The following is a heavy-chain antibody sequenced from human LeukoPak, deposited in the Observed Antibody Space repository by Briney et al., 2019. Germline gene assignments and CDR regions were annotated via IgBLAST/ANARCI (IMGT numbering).Heavy chain of an antibody. J-gene: IGHJ4*02. V-gene: IGHV3-74*01. CDR2: INSDGSST. CDR3: ARMFRSSWYIDY. CDR1: GFTFSRYW. Sequence: GGCLRLSCAASGFTFSRYWMHWVRQAPGKGLVWVSRINSDGSSTSYADSVKGRFTISTDNAKNTLYLQMNSLRAEDTAVCYCARMFRSSWYIDYWGQGTLVTVSS. D-gene: IGHD6-13*01.